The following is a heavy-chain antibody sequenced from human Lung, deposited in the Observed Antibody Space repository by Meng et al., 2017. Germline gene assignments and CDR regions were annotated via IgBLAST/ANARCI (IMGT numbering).Heavy chain of an antibody. D-gene: IGHD4-11*01. J-gene: IGHJ4*02. Sequence: EQVQQWGAGVLKPSETLSLTCVVSCGSCSDYYESWIRPPAGKGLEWLGAINHSGSTNYTPSLESRATISVDTSQNNLSLKLSSVTAADSAVYYCARGPTTMAHDFDYWGQGTLVTVSS. CDR1: CGSCSDYY. CDR2: INHSGST. CDR3: ARGPTTMAHDFDY. V-gene: IGHV4-34*01.